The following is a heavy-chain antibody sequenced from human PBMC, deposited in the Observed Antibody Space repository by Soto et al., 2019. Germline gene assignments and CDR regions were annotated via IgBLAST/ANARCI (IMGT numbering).Heavy chain of an antibody. V-gene: IGHV3-23*01. D-gene: IGHD1-7*01. J-gene: IGHJ4*02. Sequence: EVQLLESGGGLVQPGESLRLSCAASGFIFNNYAMSWVRQAPGKGLEWVSSISGSGGSTYYADSVKGRFTISRANSKNTLYLRLNSLIAEDTAIYYCAKGELGTDYWGPGTLVTVSS. CDR3: AKGELGTDY. CDR1: GFIFNNYA. CDR2: ISGSGGST.